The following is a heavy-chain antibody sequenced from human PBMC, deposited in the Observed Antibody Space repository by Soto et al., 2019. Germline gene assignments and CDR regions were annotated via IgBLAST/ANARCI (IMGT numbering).Heavy chain of an antibody. CDR2: ISHDGSNK. CDR1: GFTFSSYA. Sequence: QVQLVESGGGVVQPGRSLRLSCAASGFTFSSYAMHWVRQAPGKGLEWVAVISHDGSNKYYADSVKGRFTISRDNSKNTLYLQMNSLRAEDTAVYYCARDPSGSYYGEVDRYFDYWGQGTLVTVSS. V-gene: IGHV3-30-3*01. J-gene: IGHJ4*02. D-gene: IGHD1-26*01. CDR3: ARDPSGSYYGEVDRYFDY.